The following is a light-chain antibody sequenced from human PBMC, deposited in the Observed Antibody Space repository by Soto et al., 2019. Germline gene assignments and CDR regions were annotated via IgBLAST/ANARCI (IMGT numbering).Light chain of an antibody. CDR1: TSNIESHS. CDR3: ATWDDSRKGV. J-gene: IGLJ1*01. V-gene: IGLV1-44*01. CDR2: TNN. Sequence: VLTQPPSASGTPGQRIIISCSGSTSNIESHSVNWYQQVPGTAPKLLIITNNQRPSGVPDRFSGSKSGASASLAISGLQSEDEATYYCATWDDSRKGVFGTGTKVTVL.